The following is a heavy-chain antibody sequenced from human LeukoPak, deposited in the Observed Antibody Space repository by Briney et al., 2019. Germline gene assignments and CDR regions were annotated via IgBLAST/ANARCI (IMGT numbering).Heavy chain of an antibody. Sequence: GASVKVCCKASGGTFSSYAISWVRQAPGQGLEWMGGIIPIFGTANYAQKFQGRVTTTADESTSTAYMELSSLRSEDTAVYYCAREGEMIAVAGNLLFDYWGQGTLVTVSS. D-gene: IGHD6-19*01. CDR1: GGTFSSYA. J-gene: IGHJ4*02. CDR3: AREGEMIAVAGNLLFDY. V-gene: IGHV1-69*13. CDR2: IIPIFGTA.